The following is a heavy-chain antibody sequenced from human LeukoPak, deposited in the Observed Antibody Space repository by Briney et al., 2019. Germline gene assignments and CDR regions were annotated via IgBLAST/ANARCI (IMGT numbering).Heavy chain of an antibody. CDR2: ISGSGGST. CDR1: GFTFSSYA. Sequence: GGSLRLSCAASGFTFSSYAMSWVRQAPGKGLEWVSGISGSGGSTYYADSVKGRFTISRDNSKNTLYLQMNSLRAEDTAVYYCAKREDGGNHGDFDYWGQGTLVTVSS. J-gene: IGHJ4*02. D-gene: IGHD4-23*01. CDR3: AKREDGGNHGDFDY. V-gene: IGHV3-23*01.